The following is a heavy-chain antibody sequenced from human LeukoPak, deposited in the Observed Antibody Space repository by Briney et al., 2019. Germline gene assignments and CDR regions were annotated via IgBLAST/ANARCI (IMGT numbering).Heavy chain of an antibody. CDR2: INHSGST. J-gene: IGHJ4*02. CDR1: GGSFSGYY. CDR3: ARGPKYSSGWSELYYFDY. Sequence: PSETLSLTCAVYGGSFSGYYWSWIRQPPGKGLEWIGEINHSGSTNYNPSLKSRVTISVDTSKHQFSLKLSSVTAADTAEYYCARGPKYSSGWSELYYFDYWGQGTLVTVSS. D-gene: IGHD6-19*01. V-gene: IGHV4-34*01.